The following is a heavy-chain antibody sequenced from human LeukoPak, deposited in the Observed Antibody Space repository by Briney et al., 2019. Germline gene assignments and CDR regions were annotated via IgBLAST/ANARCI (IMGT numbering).Heavy chain of an antibody. J-gene: IGHJ4*02. D-gene: IGHD6-25*01. V-gene: IGHV4-59*01. CDR3: ARQSALFDY. CDR1: GSSISSYY. CDR2: MYYSGST. Sequence: KPSETPAPTCTVSGSSISSYYWGWIRQPPRKGLEWIGYMYYSGSTNYNPSLKSRVTISVDTSKNQFSLKLSSVTAADTAMYYCARQSALFDYWGQGILVTVSS.